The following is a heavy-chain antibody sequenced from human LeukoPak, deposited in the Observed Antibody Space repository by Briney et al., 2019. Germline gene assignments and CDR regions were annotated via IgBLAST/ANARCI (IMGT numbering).Heavy chain of an antibody. Sequence: ASVKVSCKASGYTFTGYYMHWVRQAPGQGLEWMGWINPNSGGTNYAQKFQGRVAMTRDTSISTTYMELSRLRSDDTAVYYCARDLGISGWYAPPLGYFDYWGQGTLVTVSS. CDR2: INPNSGGT. V-gene: IGHV1-2*02. D-gene: IGHD6-19*01. J-gene: IGHJ4*02. CDR1: GYTFTGYY. CDR3: ARDLGISGWYAPPLGYFDY.